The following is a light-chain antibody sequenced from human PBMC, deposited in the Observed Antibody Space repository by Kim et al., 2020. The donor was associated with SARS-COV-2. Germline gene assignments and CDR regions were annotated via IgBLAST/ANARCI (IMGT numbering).Light chain of an antibody. Sequence: QSALTQPRSVSGSPGQSVTISCTGTSSDVGGYNYVSWYQQHPGKAPKLMIYDVSKRPSGVPDRFPGSKSGNTASLTISGLQAEDEADYYCCSYAGSYREVFGGGTQLTVL. V-gene: IGLV2-11*01. CDR1: SSDVGGYNY. CDR3: CSYAGSYREV. CDR2: DVS. J-gene: IGLJ2*01.